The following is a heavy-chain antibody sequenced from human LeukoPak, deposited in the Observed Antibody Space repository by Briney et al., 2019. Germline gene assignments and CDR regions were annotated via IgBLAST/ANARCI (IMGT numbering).Heavy chain of an antibody. CDR3: ATFYDSSGYYDY. D-gene: IGHD3-22*01. J-gene: IGHJ4*02. CDR1: GFTFDDYA. Sequence: GGSLRLSCAASGFTFDDYAMHWARQAPGKGLEWVSGISWNSGSIGYADSVKGRFTISRDNAKNSLYLQMNSLRAEDTALYYCATFYDSSGYYDYWGQGTLVTVSS. V-gene: IGHV3-9*01. CDR2: ISWNSGSI.